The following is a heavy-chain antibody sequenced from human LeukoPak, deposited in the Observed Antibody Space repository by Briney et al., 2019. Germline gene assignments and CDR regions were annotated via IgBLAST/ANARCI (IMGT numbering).Heavy chain of an antibody. CDR2: ISGSSSAI. Sequence: GGSLRLSCAASGFTFSWFSMNWVRHAQGKGLEWVSYISGSSSAIDYADSVKGRFTISRDNSKNKLYLQMNSLRVEDTAVYYCARDALCGADCYLSYFDYWGQGALVTVSA. V-gene: IGHV3-48*01. CDR1: GFTFSWFS. J-gene: IGHJ4*02. D-gene: IGHD2-21*02. CDR3: ARDALCGADCYLSYFDY.